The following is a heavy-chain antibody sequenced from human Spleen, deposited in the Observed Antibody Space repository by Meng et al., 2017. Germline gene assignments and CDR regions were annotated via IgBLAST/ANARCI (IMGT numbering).Heavy chain of an antibody. CDR1: GYSIITYG. V-gene: IGHV1-18*01. D-gene: IGHD6-13*01. CDR2: INGYNGNT. CDR3: ARDEDISAAGKLFGDY. Sequence: ASVKVSCKASGYSIITYGFSWVRQAPGQGLEWMGWINGYNGNTNYAEKMQGRVTMTIDTSTSTAYMELRSLRSDDTAVYYCARDEDISAAGKLFGDYWGQGTLVTVSS. J-gene: IGHJ4*02.